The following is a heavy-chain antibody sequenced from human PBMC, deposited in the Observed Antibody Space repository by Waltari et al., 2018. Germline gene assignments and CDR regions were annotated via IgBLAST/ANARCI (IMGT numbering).Heavy chain of an antibody. D-gene: IGHD3-22*01. CDR3: ARPRSPYDNDAFDV. Sequence: QLVETGGGLVQPWGSLRLSCEASGFRFRSYNMAWVRRAPGRGLEWVSYISFAGSTVYYADSVRGRFTISRDNAKNSVSLQMTSLRVEDTAVYYCARPRSPYDNDAFDVWGRGTMVTVSS. CDR2: ISFAGSTV. V-gene: IGHV3-48*01. CDR1: GFRFRSYN. J-gene: IGHJ3*01.